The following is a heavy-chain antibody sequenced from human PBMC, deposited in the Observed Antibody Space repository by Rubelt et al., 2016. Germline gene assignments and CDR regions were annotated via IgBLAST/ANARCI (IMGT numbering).Heavy chain of an antibody. CDR2: ISTYNGRT. CDR1: GYTFNTFG. CDR3: GRDSMVRAVKIDY. V-gene: IGHV1-18*01. J-gene: IGHJ4*02. Sequence: QVQLVQSGGEVKKPGASVKVSCRTSGYTFNTFGISWVRQAPGQGLEWMGWISTYNGRTNYAQKVRGRVTMTTETSTSTAYMGLRSLRSDDTAVYYCGRDSMVRAVKIDYWGQGTPVTVSS. D-gene: IGHD3-10*01.